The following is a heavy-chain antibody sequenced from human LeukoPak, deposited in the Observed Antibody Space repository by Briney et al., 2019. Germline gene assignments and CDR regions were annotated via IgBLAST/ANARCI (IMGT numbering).Heavy chain of an antibody. CDR2: IGGGGVTT. J-gene: IGHJ2*01. CDR1: GFTFSSYS. D-gene: IGHD1-26*01. Sequence: GGSLRLSCAASGFTFSSYSMHWVRQAPGKGPESVSVIGGGGVTTFYADSVKDRFTISRDNSKNTLYLEMGSLRAEEMAVYYCAREGGGSGLWYYDLWGRGTLVTVSS. CDR3: AREGGGSGLWYYDL. V-gene: IGHV3-64*02.